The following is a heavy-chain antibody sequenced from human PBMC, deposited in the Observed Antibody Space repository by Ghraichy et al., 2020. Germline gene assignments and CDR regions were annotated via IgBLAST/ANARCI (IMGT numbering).Heavy chain of an antibody. CDR1: GGSFSGYS. CDR2: INHSGST. V-gene: IGHV4-34*01. D-gene: IGHD2-2*01. Sequence: SETLSLTCAVYGGSFSGYSWSWIRQPPGKGLEWIGEINHSGSTNYNPSLKSRLTISVDTSKNQFSLKLSSVPAADTAVYYCARVWECSSTSCWTVAGPAPHFDYGGQVTLVTVSS. J-gene: IGHJ4*02. CDR3: ARVWECSSTSCWTVAGPAPHFDY.